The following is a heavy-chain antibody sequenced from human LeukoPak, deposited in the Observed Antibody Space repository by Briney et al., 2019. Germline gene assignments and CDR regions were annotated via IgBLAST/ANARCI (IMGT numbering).Heavy chain of an antibody. V-gene: IGHV3-30*02. CDR1: GFTFSSYG. CDR2: IRYDGSNK. D-gene: IGHD3-16*01. J-gene: IGHJ4*02. Sequence: GGSLRLSCAASGFTFSSYGMHWVRQAPAKGLEWVAFIRYDGSNKYYADSVKGRFTISRDNSKNTLYLQMNSLRAEDTAVYYCAKDPISTLPRGYFDYWGQGTLVTVSS. CDR3: AKDPISTLPRGYFDY.